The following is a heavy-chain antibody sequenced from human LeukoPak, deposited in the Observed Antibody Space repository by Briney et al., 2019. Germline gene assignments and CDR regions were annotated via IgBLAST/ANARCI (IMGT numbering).Heavy chain of an antibody. Sequence: GGSLRLSCVGSGFTFINYAMTWVRQSPGRGLEYVSSSSGSGASTHYADSVKGRFTISRDNSRNTLYLEMSSLRAEDSALYYCAKGRAPYGSGGGEDYFDLWGRGTLVTVSS. V-gene: IGHV3-23*01. J-gene: IGHJ2*01. CDR1: GFTFINYA. CDR2: SSGSGAST. D-gene: IGHD3-10*01. CDR3: AKGRAPYGSGGGEDYFDL.